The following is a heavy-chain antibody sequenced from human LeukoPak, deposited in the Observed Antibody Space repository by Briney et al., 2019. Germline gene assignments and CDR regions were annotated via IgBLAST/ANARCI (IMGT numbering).Heavy chain of an antibody. Sequence: GGSLRLSCAASGFIFGSYALHWVRQAPGKGLEGVAVISHDGSHKYFADSVRGRFTISRDRSKTTVDLQMSSLRPEDTAVYYCARSPYDSSCTLYYYYRLDVWGQGTTVTVSS. D-gene: IGHD3-22*01. J-gene: IGHJ6*02. CDR1: GFIFGSYA. CDR2: ISHDGSHK. CDR3: ARSPYDSSCTLYYYYRLDV. V-gene: IGHV3-30*04.